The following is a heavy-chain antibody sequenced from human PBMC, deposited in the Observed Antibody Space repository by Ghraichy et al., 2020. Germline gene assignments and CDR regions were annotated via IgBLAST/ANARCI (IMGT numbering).Heavy chain of an antibody. CDR3: ATDGVGDY. Sequence: SETLSLTCTVSGGSISSSSYYWGWIRQPPGKGLEWIGSIYYSGSTYYIPSLKSRVTISVDTSKNQFSLKLSSVTAADTAVYYCATDGVGDYWGQGTLVTVSS. V-gene: IGHV4-39*01. J-gene: IGHJ4*02. CDR1: GGSISSSSYY. D-gene: IGHD4-17*01. CDR2: IYYSGST.